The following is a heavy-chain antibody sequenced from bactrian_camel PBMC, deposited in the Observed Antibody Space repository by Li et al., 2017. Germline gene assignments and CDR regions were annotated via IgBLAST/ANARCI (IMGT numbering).Heavy chain of an antibody. J-gene: IGHJ4*01. CDR1: GYTANFYC. CDR2: INSDGTYT. V-gene: IGHV3S6*01. D-gene: IGHD1*01. Sequence: HVQLVESGGGSVQAGESLRLSCVVTGYTANFYCMGWFRQAPGKGLEWVSSINSDGTYTYYADAVKGRFTISHDAAKNSIDLQMNSLKPDDTAVYYCAATGRMLSVAGCRTQGTQVTVS.